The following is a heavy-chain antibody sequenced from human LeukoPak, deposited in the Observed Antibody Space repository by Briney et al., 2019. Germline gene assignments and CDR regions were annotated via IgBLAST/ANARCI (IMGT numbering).Heavy chain of an antibody. D-gene: IGHD4-17*01. Sequence: SETLSLTCAVSGGSLSGYYWSWIRQPPGKGLEWIGDINHSGGTSYSPSLKSRVTISVDTSKNQFSLNLNSVTAADTAVYFCARLVSTTAYYFDYWGQGTLVTVSS. CDR3: ARLVSTTAYYFDY. J-gene: IGHJ4*02. CDR1: GGSLSGYY. V-gene: IGHV4-34*01. CDR2: INHSGGT.